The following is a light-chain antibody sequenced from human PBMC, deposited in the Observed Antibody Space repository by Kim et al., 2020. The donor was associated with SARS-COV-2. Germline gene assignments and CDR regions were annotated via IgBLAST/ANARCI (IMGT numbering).Light chain of an antibody. Sequence: PGERATLSCRASQSVSNYLTWYQQKPGQAPSLLIYDASTRATGIPDRFSGSGSGTDFTLTISSLEPEDFAVYYCHQRRNWPGTFGQGTKVDIK. J-gene: IGKJ1*01. CDR2: DAS. V-gene: IGKV3-11*01. CDR1: QSVSNY. CDR3: HQRRNWPGT.